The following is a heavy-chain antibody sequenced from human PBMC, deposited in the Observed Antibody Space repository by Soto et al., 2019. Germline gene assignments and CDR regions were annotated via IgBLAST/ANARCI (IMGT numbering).Heavy chain of an antibody. CDR1: GYTFTSYA. V-gene: IGHV1-3*01. J-gene: IGHJ2*01. CDR3: ARAGSLYWYFDL. Sequence: QVQLVQSGAEVKKPGASVKVSCKASGYTFTSYAMHWVRQAPGQRLEWMGWINAGNGNTKYSQNFQGRVTITRDTSASPAYMELSSLRAEETSVYCCARAGSLYWYFDLRGRGTLVTVSS. D-gene: IGHD1-26*01. CDR2: INAGNGNT.